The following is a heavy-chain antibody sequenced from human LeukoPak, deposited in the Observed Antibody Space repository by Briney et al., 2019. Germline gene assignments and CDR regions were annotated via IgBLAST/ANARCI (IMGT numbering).Heavy chain of an antibody. D-gene: IGHD6-19*01. CDR3: AKDGGIAVAPAAFDY. Sequence: GGSLRLSCAASGFTVSSNYMSWVRQAPGKGLEWVSIIYSGAGTYYADSAKGRFTISRDNSKNTLYLQMNSLRAEDTAVYYCAKDGGIAVAPAAFDYWGQGTLVTVSS. CDR2: IYSGAGT. CDR1: GFTVSSNY. V-gene: IGHV3-53*05. J-gene: IGHJ4*02.